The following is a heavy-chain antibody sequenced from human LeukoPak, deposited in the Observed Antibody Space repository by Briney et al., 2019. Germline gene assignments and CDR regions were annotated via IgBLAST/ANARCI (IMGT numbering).Heavy chain of an antibody. D-gene: IGHD3-10*01. Sequence: GGSLRLSCVASGFTFSSYGMHWVRQAPGKGLEWVAFIRYDGNNKYYADSVKGRFTISRDNSKNTLYLQMNSLRAEDTAVYYCARDRVSGSGSIDYWGQGTLVTVSS. CDR1: GFTFSSYG. CDR2: IRYDGNNK. V-gene: IGHV3-30*02. CDR3: ARDRVSGSGSIDY. J-gene: IGHJ4*02.